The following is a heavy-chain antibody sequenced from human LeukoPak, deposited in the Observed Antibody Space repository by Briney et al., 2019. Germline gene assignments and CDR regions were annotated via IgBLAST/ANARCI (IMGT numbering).Heavy chain of an antibody. CDR2: ISGSGGST. J-gene: IGHJ3*02. D-gene: IGHD1-26*01. CDR3: AKDNVWGAIGHAFDI. V-gene: IGHV3-23*01. CDR1: GFTFSSYA. Sequence: PGGSLRLSCAASGFTFSSYAMSWVRQTPGKGLQWVSAISGSGGSTYYADSVKGRFTISRDNSKNTLYLQMNSLRAEDTAVYYCAKDNVWGAIGHAFDIWGQGTMVTVSS.